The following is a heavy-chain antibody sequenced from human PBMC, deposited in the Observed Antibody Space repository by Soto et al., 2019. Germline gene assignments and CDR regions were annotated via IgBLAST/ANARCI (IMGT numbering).Heavy chain of an antibody. CDR1: GFTFRNYG. Sequence: QVQLVESGGGVVQTGGSLRLSCAASGFTFRNYGMHWVRQAPGKGLEWVAVIWYDGSQKYEAGSVKGRFTISRDNSKNTLYRQMDSLRDEASAVYYCATVRRGSGWYNDWWGQGTLVIVSS. D-gene: IGHD6-19*01. CDR3: ATVRRGSGWYNDW. J-gene: IGHJ4*02. CDR2: IWYDGSQK. V-gene: IGHV3-33*01.